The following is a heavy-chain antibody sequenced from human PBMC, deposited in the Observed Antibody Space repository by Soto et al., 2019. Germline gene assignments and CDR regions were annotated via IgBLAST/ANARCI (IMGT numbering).Heavy chain of an antibody. J-gene: IGHJ6*02. CDR2: ISSSSSYI. D-gene: IGHD2-21*02. Sequence: GGSLRLSCAASGFTFSSYSMNWVRQAPGKGLEWVSSISSSSSYIYYADSVKGRFTISRDKAKNSLYLQMNSLRAEDTAVYYCARVPSKHIVVVTGLYYYYGMDVWGQGTTVTVSS. CDR3: ARVPSKHIVVVTGLYYYYGMDV. CDR1: GFTFSSYS. V-gene: IGHV3-21*01.